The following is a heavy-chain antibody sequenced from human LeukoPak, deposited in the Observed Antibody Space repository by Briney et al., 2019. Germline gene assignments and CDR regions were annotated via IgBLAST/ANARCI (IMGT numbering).Heavy chain of an antibody. CDR1: RFTFSSYA. CDR3: AKVPRRDYGDFRNWFDP. V-gene: IGHV3-23*01. J-gene: IGHJ5*02. Sequence: GGSLRLSCAASRFTFSSYAMSWVRQAPGKGLEWVSAISGSGGSTYYADSVKGRFTISRDNSKNTLYLQMNSLRAEDTAVYYCAKVPRRDYGDFRNWFDPWGQGTLVTVSS. CDR2: ISGSGGST. D-gene: IGHD4-17*01.